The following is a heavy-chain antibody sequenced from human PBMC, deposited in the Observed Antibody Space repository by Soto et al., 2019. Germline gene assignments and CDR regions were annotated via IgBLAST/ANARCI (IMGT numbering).Heavy chain of an antibody. CDR1: GYTFTSYG. CDR3: AREGYCSSTSCRPYYYYGMDV. J-gene: IGHJ6*02. Sequence: QVQLVQSGAEVKKPGASVKVSCKASGYTFTSYGISWVRQAPGQGLEWMGWISAYNGNTNYAQKLQGRVTMTTDTSTSTAYMELRSLRSDDTAVYYCAREGYCSSTSCRPYYYYGMDVWGQGTTVTVSS. CDR2: ISAYNGNT. D-gene: IGHD2-2*01. V-gene: IGHV1-18*04.